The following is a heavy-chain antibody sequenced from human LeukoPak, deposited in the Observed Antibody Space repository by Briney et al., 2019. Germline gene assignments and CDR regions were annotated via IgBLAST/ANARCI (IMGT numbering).Heavy chain of an antibody. CDR1: GGSISSGGYY. CDR2: LYHSGST. V-gene: IGHV4-30-2*01. Sequence: SQTLSLTCTVSGGSISSGGYYWSWIRQPPGKGLEWIGYLYHSGSTYYNPSLKSRVTISVDRSKNQFSLKLSSVTAADTAVYYCARAVVPAAIRHYYYYYMDVWGKGTTVTVSS. D-gene: IGHD2-2*02. CDR3: ARAVVPAAIRHYYYYYMDV. J-gene: IGHJ6*03.